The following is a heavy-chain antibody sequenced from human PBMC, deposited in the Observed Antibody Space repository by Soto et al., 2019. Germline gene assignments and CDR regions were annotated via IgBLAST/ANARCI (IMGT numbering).Heavy chain of an antibody. V-gene: IGHV3-33*06. CDR3: AKDNGHGRPFDY. J-gene: IGHJ4*02. CDR2: IWYDGSNK. CDR1: GFTFSSYG. D-gene: IGHD1-26*01. Sequence: GGSLRLSCAASGFTFSSYGMHWLRQAPGKGLEWVAVIWYDGSNKYYSDSVKGRFTMSRDNSKNTLYLQMSSLRAEDTAVYYCAKDNGHGRPFDYWGQGTLVTVSS.